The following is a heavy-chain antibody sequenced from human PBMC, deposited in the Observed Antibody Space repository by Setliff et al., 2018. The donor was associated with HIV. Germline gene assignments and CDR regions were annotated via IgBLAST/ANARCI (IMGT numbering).Heavy chain of an antibody. D-gene: IGHD4-17*01. Sequence: PGGSLRLSCAASGFTFSSYSLSWVRQAPGKGLEWISYISSSGSTTYYADSVKGRFTISRDNAKNSLHLQMNSLRVEDTAVYYCVRPPDVMTKVTKANCWGRGTLVTVS. J-gene: IGHJ2*01. CDR2: ISSSGSTT. CDR1: GFTFSSYS. V-gene: IGHV3-48*01. CDR3: VRPPDVMTKVTKANC.